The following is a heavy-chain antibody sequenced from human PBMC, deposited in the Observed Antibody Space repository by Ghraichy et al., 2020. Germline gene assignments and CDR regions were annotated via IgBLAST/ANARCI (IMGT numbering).Heavy chain of an antibody. V-gene: IGHV3-23*01. J-gene: IGHJ6*02. D-gene: IGHD3-3*01. CDR1: GFTFSSYA. CDR2: ISGSGAGT. Sequence: LSLTCAASGFTFSSYAMSWVRQAPGKGLEWVSGISGSGAGTYYADSVKGRFTISRDNSKNTLYLQMNSLRAEDTAVYYCAKDGGYDFWSGPGMDVWGLGTTVTVSS. CDR3: AKDGGYDFWSGPGMDV.